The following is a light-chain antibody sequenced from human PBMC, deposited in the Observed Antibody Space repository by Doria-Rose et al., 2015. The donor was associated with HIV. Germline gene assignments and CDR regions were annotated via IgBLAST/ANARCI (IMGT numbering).Light chain of an antibody. CDR3: QSYDSRLSVYV. CDR1: RSNIGAGFD. Sequence: QSVVTQPPSVSGAPGQRVAISCTGSRSNIGAGFDVNWYQQFPGTAPKLLIHGNTNRPSRVPDRLSGSKSGTSASLAISGLQAEDEADYYCQSYDSRLSVYVFGTGTKVTVL. CDR2: GNT. V-gene: IGLV1-40*01. J-gene: IGLJ1*01.